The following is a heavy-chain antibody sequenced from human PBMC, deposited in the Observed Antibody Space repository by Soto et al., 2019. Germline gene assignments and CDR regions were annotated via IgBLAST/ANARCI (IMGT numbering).Heavy chain of an antibody. J-gene: IGHJ4*02. CDR2: VRSKANTYAT. CDR1: GFAFSDSA. Sequence: EVQLVESGGGLVQPGGSLKLSCAASGFAFSDSAMHWVRQASGKGLEWVGRVRSKANTYATAYGASVKGRFTISRDDSKNTAYLQVNSLKTDDTAIYDCATVYDYGGTAHFDYWGQGTLVTVSS. CDR3: ATVYDYGGTAHFDY. V-gene: IGHV3-73*01. D-gene: IGHD4-17*01.